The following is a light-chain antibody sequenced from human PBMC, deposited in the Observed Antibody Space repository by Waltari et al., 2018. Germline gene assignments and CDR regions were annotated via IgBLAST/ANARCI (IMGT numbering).Light chain of an antibody. Sequence: SYVLNQPPSVSVSPGQTASITCSGEKLRDKYASWYQQKAGQPPVLIIYQDVERPSSIPARFSPSSSGTTATLTIAGTQALDEAAYYCKAWDGNTVIFGGGTRLTVL. CDR3: KAWDGNTVI. CDR1: KLRDKY. J-gene: IGLJ2*01. V-gene: IGLV3-1*01. CDR2: QDV.